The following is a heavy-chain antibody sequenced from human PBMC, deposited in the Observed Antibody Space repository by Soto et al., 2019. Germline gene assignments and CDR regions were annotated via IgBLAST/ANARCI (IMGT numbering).Heavy chain of an antibody. J-gene: IGHJ4*02. D-gene: IGHD3-9*01. CDR3: ATGGAVYGLLTHDY. CDR2: ITGSSSNL. Sequence: EVQLLESGGGLEQPGGSLRLSCAASGFTFRDYAMSWVRQAPGKGLEWVTTITGSSSNLYYSDSVKGRFAISRDNSKNTLYLQMDSLTAEDTAVYYCATGGAVYGLLTHDYWGQGTLVTVSS. V-gene: IGHV3-23*01. CDR1: GFTFRDYA.